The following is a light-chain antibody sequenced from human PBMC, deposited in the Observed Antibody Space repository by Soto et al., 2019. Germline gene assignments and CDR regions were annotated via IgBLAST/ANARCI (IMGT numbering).Light chain of an antibody. CDR1: QSVSSN. J-gene: IGKJ1*01. CDR3: QQYNNWPWT. V-gene: IGKV3D-15*01. Sequence: VITQSPSTLSLSPGERATLSCRASQSVSSNLAWYQQKPGQAPRLLIYGASNRATGIPARFSGSGSGTDFTLTISSLQSEDFAVYYCQQYNNWPWTFGQGTKVDIK. CDR2: GAS.